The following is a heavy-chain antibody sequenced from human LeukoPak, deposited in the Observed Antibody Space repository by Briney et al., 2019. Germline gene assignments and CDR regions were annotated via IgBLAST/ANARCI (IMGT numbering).Heavy chain of an antibody. CDR1: GYTFSDFY. D-gene: IGHD1-1*01. CDR3: ARVRLDGERAWAY. J-gene: IGHJ4*02. Sequence: ASVTVSFKASGYTFSDFYIHWVRQAPGQGLEYVGWITPESGDTYSPQRFQGRVTMTRDASISTDYMELSSLRSDDTDVYFCARVRLDGERAWAYWGQGTLVTVSS. V-gene: IGHV1-2*02. CDR2: ITPESGDT.